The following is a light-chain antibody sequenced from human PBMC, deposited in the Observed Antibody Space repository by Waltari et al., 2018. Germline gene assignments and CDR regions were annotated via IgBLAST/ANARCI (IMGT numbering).Light chain of an antibody. CDR3: QQLNSYPRGT. J-gene: IGKJ4*01. V-gene: IGKV1-39*01. CDR1: QSISSY. CDR2: AAS. Sequence: DIQMTQSPSSLSASVGDRVTITCRASQSISSYLNWYQQKPGKAPKLLIYAASSLQSGVPSRFSGSGSGTDFTLTISSLQPEDFATYYCQQLNSYPRGTFGGGTKVEIK.